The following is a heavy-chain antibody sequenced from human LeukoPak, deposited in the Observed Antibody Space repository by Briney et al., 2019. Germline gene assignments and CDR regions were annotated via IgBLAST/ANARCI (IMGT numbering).Heavy chain of an antibody. D-gene: IGHD3-10*01. J-gene: IGHJ4*02. CDR1: GFTFSSYG. V-gene: IGHV3-30*03. Sequence: GRSLRLSCAASGFTFSSYGMHWVRQAPGKGLEWVAVISYDGSNKYYADSVKGRFTISRDNSKNTLYLQMNSLRAEDTAVYYCASSYGSGSYPCDYWGQGTLVTVSS. CDR3: ASSYGSGSYPCDY. CDR2: ISYDGSNK.